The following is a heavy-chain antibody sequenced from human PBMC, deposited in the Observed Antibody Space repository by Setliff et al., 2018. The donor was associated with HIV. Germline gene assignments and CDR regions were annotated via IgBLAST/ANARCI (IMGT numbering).Heavy chain of an antibody. CDR3: ARLHTDYGSWFFDH. CDR2: IYHTGTT. J-gene: IGHJ5*02. D-gene: IGHD3-10*01. CDR1: GVSISDNNY. Sequence: SETLSLTCDVSGVSISDNNYWNWVRQPPGKGLEWIGEIYHTGTTNYDPSLKSRVTISVDMSKKRFSLKLTSVTAADTAVYYCARLHTDYGSWFFDHWGQGILVTVSS. V-gene: IGHV4-4*02.